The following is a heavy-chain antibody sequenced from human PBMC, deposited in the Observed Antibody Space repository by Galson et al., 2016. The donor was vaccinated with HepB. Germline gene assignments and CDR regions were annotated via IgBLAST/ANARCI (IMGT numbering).Heavy chain of an antibody. Sequence: QSGAEVKKPGESLRISCKGSGYNFTNYWISWVRQMPGKGLEWMGTIDPSDSYTNYSPSFQGHVTISADKSISTAYLQWSSLEASDAAMYYCARHYYDILPGYWFLPRYFDSWGQGTLVTVSS. CDR3: ARHYYDILPGYWFLPRYFDS. J-gene: IGHJ4*02. D-gene: IGHD3-9*01. CDR2: IDPSDSYT. V-gene: IGHV5-10-1*01. CDR1: GYNFTNYW.